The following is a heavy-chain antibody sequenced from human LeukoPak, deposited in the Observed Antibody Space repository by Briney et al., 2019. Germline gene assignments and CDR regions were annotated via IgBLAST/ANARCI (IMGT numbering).Heavy chain of an antibody. CDR2: FHSGDAT. CDR3: ARGRSGWSPYYYYGMDV. J-gene: IGHJ6*02. D-gene: IGHD6-19*01. V-gene: IGHV3-66*01. CDR1: GFTVTTNY. Sequence: GGSLRLSCAVSGFTVTTNYMGWVRQAPGKGLEWVSVFHSGDATYYADSVKGRFTISRDNAKNSLYLQMNSLRAEDTAVYYCARGRSGWSPYYYYGMDVWGQGTTVTVSS.